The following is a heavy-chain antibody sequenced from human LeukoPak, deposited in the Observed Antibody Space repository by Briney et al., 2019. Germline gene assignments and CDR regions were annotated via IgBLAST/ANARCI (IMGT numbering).Heavy chain of an antibody. Sequence: PSETLSLTCAVYGGSFSGYYWSWIRQPPGKGLEWIGEINHSGSTNYNPSLKSRVTISVDTSKNQFSLNLSSVTAADTAVYYCARISIAAAVSFDYWGQGTLVTVSS. J-gene: IGHJ4*02. D-gene: IGHD6-13*01. CDR2: INHSGST. V-gene: IGHV4-34*01. CDR1: GGSFSGYY. CDR3: ARISIAAAVSFDY.